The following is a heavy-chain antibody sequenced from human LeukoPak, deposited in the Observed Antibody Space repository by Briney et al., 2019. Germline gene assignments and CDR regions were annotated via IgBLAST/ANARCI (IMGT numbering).Heavy chain of an antibody. CDR1: GYSISSGYY. J-gene: IGHJ5*02. Sequence: SETLSLTCTVSGYSISSGYYWGWIRQPPGKGLEWIGSIYHSGSTYYNPSLKSRVTISVDTSKNQFSLKLSSVTAADTAVYYCARGWRDYDFWSGLNSNWFDPWGQGTLVTVSS. V-gene: IGHV4-38-2*02. D-gene: IGHD3-3*01. CDR2: IYHSGST. CDR3: ARGWRDYDFWSGLNSNWFDP.